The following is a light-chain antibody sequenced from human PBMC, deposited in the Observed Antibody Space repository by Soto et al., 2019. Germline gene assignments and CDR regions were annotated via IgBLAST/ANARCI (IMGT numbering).Light chain of an antibody. J-gene: IGKJ1*01. Sequence: EIVLTQSPATLSLSPGERATLSCRASQSVSSYLAWYQQKPGQAPRLLIYDASNRATGIPARFSGGGSGTDFTLTISSLEPEDFAVYYCQQRSNWPSWTFGQGTKV. CDR2: DAS. CDR1: QSVSSY. CDR3: QQRSNWPSWT. V-gene: IGKV3-11*01.